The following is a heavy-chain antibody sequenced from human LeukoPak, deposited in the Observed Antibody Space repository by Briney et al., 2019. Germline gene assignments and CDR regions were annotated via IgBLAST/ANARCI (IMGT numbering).Heavy chain of an antibody. CDR3: AGADYDFWSGYYMWYYGMDV. D-gene: IGHD3-3*01. CDR1: GGTFSSYA. CDR2: IIPILGIA. Sequence: SVKVSCKASGGTFSSYAISWVRQAPGQGLEWMGRIIPILGIANYAQKFQGRVTITADKSTSTAYMELSSLRSEDTAVYYCAGADYDFWSGYYMWYYGMDVWGQGTTVTVSS. J-gene: IGHJ6*02. V-gene: IGHV1-69*04.